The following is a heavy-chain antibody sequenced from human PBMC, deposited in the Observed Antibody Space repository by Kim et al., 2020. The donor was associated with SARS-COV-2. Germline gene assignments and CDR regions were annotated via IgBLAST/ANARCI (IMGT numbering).Heavy chain of an antibody. V-gene: IGHV3-21*01. CDR3: ARGSGLMNYGMDV. Sequence: YADSVKGRLTNTRDNAKNSLYLQMNSLRGEDTAVYYCARGSGLMNYGMDVCGQGTTVTVSS. J-gene: IGHJ6*02. D-gene: IGHD5-12*01.